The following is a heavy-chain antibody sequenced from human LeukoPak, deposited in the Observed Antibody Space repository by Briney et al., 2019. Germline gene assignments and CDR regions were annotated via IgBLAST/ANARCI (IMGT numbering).Heavy chain of an antibody. J-gene: IGHJ4*02. D-gene: IGHD3-22*01. V-gene: IGHV3-9*01. CDR2: ISWSSSSI. Sequence: GGSLRLSCAASGFTFEDYAMHWVRQAPGKGLEWVLGISWSSSSIGYADSVEGRFTISRDNDKNTLYLQMMNLRGEDTALYYCAKGQYYYDGSGYLFDYWGQGTLVTVSS. CDR1: GFTFEDYA. CDR3: AKGQYYYDGSGYLFDY.